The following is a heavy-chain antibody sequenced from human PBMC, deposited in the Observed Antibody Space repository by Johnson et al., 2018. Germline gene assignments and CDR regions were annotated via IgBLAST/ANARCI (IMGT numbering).Heavy chain of an antibody. Sequence: VQLVESGGGLVQPGGSLILSCAASGFTFNSFWMSWVRQAPGKGLEWVANIKQDGSEQYYVDSLKGRFTISRDNAKNSLYLQMNNLRAEDTAVYYCARVCCYGGISNMFDACDIWGQGTMDTVSS. CDR3: ARVCCYGGISNMFDACDI. V-gene: IGHV3-7*01. CDR2: IKQDGSEQ. CDR1: GFTFNSFW. D-gene: IGHD4-23*01. J-gene: IGHJ3*02.